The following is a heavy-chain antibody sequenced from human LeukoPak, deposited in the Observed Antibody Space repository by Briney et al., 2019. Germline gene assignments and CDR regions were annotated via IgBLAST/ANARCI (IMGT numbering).Heavy chain of an antibody. Sequence: SETLSLTCTVSGGSISSYYWSWIRQPPGKGLEWIGYIYYSGSTNYNPSLKSRVTISVDTSKNQFSLKLSSVTAADTAVYYCARGWIRSSWYNYWGQGTLVTVSS. CDR1: GGSISSYY. D-gene: IGHD6-13*01. J-gene: IGHJ4*02. CDR3: ARGWIRSSWYNY. CDR2: IYYSGST. V-gene: IGHV4-59*12.